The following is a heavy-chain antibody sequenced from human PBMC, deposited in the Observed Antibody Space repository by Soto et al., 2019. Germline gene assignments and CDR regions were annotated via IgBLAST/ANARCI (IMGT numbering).Heavy chain of an antibody. V-gene: IGHV3-74*01. Sequence: LRLSCAASGFTFSNYWMHWVRQAPGKGLVWVSRINSDGSFTTYADSVRGRFTISRDNAKNTLYLQMNSLRAEDTAVYYCARDILTGYDQVDYWGQGTLVTVSS. D-gene: IGHD3-9*01. CDR2: INSDGSFT. CDR1: GFTFSNYW. CDR3: ARDILTGYDQVDY. J-gene: IGHJ4*02.